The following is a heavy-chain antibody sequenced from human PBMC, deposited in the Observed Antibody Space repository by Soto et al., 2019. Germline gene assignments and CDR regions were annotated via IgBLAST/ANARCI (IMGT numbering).Heavy chain of an antibody. V-gene: IGHV3-30*18. CDR3: AKDKWASSWYWTSEWFDP. J-gene: IGHJ5*02. CDR2: ISYDGSNK. D-gene: IGHD6-13*01. CDR1: GFTFSSYG. Sequence: GGSLRLSCAASGFTFSSYGMHWVRQAPGKGLEWVAVISYDGSNKYYADSVKGRFTISRDNSKNTLYLQMNSLRAEDTAVYYCAKDKWASSWYWTSEWFDPWGQGTLVTVSS.